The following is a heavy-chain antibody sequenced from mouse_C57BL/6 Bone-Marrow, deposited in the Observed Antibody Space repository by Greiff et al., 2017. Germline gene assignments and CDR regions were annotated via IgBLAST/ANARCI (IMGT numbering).Heavy chain of an antibody. CDR1: GFSLTSYA. D-gene: IGHD3-2*02. CDR3: ASITAQATWFAY. V-gene: IGHV2-9-1*01. CDR2: IWTGGGP. Sequence: VQLKESGPGLVAPSQSLSITCTVSGFSLTSYAISWVRQPPGKGLAWLGVIWTGGGPNYNSALKSRLSISKDNSKSQVFLKMNSLQTDDTARYYCASITAQATWFAYWGQGTLVTVSA. J-gene: IGHJ3*01.